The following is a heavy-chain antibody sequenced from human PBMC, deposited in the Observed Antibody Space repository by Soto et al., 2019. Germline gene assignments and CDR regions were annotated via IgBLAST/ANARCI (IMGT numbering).Heavy chain of an antibody. J-gene: IGHJ5*02. D-gene: IGHD3-10*01. Sequence: SETLSLTCTVSGGSISSYYWSWIRQPPGKGQEWIGYIYYSGSTNYNPSLKSRVTISVDTSKNQFSLKLSSVTAADTAVYYCARAGTTMVRGVISGWFDPWGQGTLVTVSS. V-gene: IGHV4-59*01. CDR3: ARAGTTMVRGVISGWFDP. CDR1: GGSISSYY. CDR2: IYYSGST.